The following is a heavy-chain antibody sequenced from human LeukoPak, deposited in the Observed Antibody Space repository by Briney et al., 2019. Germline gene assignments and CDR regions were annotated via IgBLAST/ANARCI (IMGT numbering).Heavy chain of an antibody. CDR2: ISGRGGST. CDR3: AKGDITMIVVVHYFDY. V-gene: IGHV3-23*01. CDR1: GFTFSNYA. D-gene: IGHD3-22*01. Sequence: GGSLRLSCAASGFTFSNYAMSWVRQAPGKGLEWVSVISGRGGSTYYADSVKGRFTISRDNLKNTLYLQMNRLRAEDTAVYYCAKGDITMIVVVHYFDYWGQGTLVTVSS. J-gene: IGHJ4*02.